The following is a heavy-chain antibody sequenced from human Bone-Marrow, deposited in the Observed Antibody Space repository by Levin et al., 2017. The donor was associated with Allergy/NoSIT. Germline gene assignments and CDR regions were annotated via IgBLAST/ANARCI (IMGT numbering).Heavy chain of an antibody. J-gene: IGHJ5*02. CDR2: INTDASII. CDR1: GFTFSGYW. CDR3: ANLGFCSDGSCSDNWFDP. Sequence: PGGSLRLSCAASGFTFSGYWMHWVRQAPGKGLEWISCINTDASIINYADVVKGRFTTSRDNARKTLFLQMNSLRVEDTAMYYCANLGFCSDGSCSDNWFDPCGQGTLVTVSS. V-gene: IGHV3-74*01. D-gene: IGHD2-15*01.